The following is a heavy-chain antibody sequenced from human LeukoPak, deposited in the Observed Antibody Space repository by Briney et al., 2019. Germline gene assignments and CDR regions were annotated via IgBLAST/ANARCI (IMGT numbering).Heavy chain of an antibody. CDR1: GFTFSSYS. V-gene: IGHV3-21*01. CDR2: ISSSSSYI. Sequence: GGSLRLSCAASGFTFSSYSMNWVRQAPGKGLEWVSSISSSSSYIYYADSVKGRFTISRDNAKNSLYLQMNSLRAEGTAVYYCAREGTGYSSGWYSSGWFDPWGQGTLVTVSS. D-gene: IGHD6-19*01. J-gene: IGHJ5*02. CDR3: AREGTGYSSGWYSSGWFDP.